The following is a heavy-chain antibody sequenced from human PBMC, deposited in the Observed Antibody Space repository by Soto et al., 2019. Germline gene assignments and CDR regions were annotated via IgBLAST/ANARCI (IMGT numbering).Heavy chain of an antibody. Sequence: DVQVLESGGGLVQPGGSLRLSCAASGFTFKNYAMTWVRQAPWKGLEWVSSIGRSTYYAESVNGRFPSSRDNSKNTLYLEMNSLRVEDTAVYYCATGGMGAAGMYYYGLDVWGPGTTVTASS. CDR3: ATGGMGAAGMYYYGLDV. D-gene: IGHD6-13*01. CDR1: GFTFKNYA. CDR2: IGRST. J-gene: IGHJ6*02. V-gene: IGHV3-23*01.